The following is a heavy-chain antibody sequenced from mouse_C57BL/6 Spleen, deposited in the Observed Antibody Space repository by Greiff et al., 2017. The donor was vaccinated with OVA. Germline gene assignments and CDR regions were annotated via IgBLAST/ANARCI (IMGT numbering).Heavy chain of an antibody. CDR3: VRGGSSGYSYYFDY. J-gene: IGHJ2*01. Sequence: EVQLVESGGGLVQPKGSLKLSCAASGFTFNTYAMHWVRQAPGKGLEWVARIRSKSSNYATYYADSVKDRFTISRDDSQSMLYLQMNNLKTEDTAMYYCVRGGSSGYSYYFDYWGQGTTLTVSS. CDR1: GFTFNTYA. D-gene: IGHD3-2*02. V-gene: IGHV10-3*01. CDR2: IRSKSSNYAT.